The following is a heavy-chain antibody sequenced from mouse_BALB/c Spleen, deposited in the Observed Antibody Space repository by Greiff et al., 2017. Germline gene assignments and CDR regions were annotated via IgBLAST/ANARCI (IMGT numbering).Heavy chain of an antibody. J-gene: IGHJ3*01. CDR1: GYSITSGYS. Sequence: EVKLQESGPDLVKPSQSLSLTCTVTGYSITSGYSWHWIRQFPGNKLEWMGYIHYSGSTNYNPSLKSRISITRDTSKNQFFLQLNSVTNEDTATYYCARDRTATTYWGQGTLVTVSA. CDR2: IHYSGST. CDR3: ARDRTATTY. V-gene: IGHV3-1*02. D-gene: IGHD3-3*01.